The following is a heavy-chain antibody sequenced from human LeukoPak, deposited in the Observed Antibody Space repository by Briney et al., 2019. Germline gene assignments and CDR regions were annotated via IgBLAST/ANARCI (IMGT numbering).Heavy chain of an antibody. J-gene: IGHJ4*02. V-gene: IGHV3-30*03. D-gene: IGHD3-22*01. Sequence: TGGSLRLSCAASGFTFSSYGMHWVRQAPGKGLEWVAVISYDGSNKYYADSVKGRFTISRDNSKNTLYLQMNSLRSDDTAVYYCARGSPPRRNYDSRGYYSYYFDYWGQGTLVTVSS. CDR1: GFTFSSYG. CDR2: ISYDGSNK. CDR3: ARGSPPRRNYDSRGYYSYYFDY.